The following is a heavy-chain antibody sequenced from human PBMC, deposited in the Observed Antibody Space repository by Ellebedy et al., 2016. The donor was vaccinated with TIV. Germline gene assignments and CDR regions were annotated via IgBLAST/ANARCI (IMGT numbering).Heavy chain of an antibody. CDR3: TRGVVVTTSYSQY. CDR1: GFSLSDFG. V-gene: IGHV3-33*01. Sequence: GGSLRLSCAASGFSLSDFGMHWVRQAPGKGLEWVAVIWYDGSNKYYADSVKGRFTISRDNSKNTLYLQMNSLRAEDTAVYYCTRGVVVTTSYSQYWGQGTLVTVSS. D-gene: IGHD2-21*02. J-gene: IGHJ1*01. CDR2: IWYDGSNK.